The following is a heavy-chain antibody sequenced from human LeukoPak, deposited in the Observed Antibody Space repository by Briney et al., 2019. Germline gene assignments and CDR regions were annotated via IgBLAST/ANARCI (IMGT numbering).Heavy chain of an antibody. D-gene: IGHD1-1*01. V-gene: IGHV4-34*01. CDR2: INHSGST. Sequence: PSEILSLTCAVYGGSFSGYYWSWIRQPPGKGLEWIGEINHSGSTNYNPSLKSRVTISVDTSKNQFSLKLSSVTAADTAVYYCARTPLERLPFDYWGQGTLVTVSS. CDR3: ARTPLERLPFDY. CDR1: GGSFSGYY. J-gene: IGHJ4*02.